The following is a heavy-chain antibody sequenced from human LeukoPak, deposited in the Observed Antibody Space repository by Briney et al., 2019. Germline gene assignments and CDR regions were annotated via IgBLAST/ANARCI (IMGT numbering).Heavy chain of an antibody. J-gene: IGHJ3*02. Sequence: SQTLSLTCAISGDSVSSNSAAWNWIRQSPSRGLEWLGRTYYRSTWYNDYAVSVKSRITINPDTSKNQFSLQLNSVTPEDTAVYYCSRVHKAFDGARDAFDIWGQGTMVTVSS. CDR2: TYYRSTWYN. D-gene: IGHD3-10*01. CDR3: SRVHKAFDGARDAFDI. CDR1: GDSVSSNSAA. V-gene: IGHV6-1*01.